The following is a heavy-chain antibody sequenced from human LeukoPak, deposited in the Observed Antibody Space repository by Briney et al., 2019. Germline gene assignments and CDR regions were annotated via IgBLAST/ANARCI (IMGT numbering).Heavy chain of an antibody. CDR3: AKDQGSSWYVGWFDP. V-gene: IGHV3-23*01. D-gene: IGHD6-13*01. CDR2: ISGSGGST. Sequence: GGSLRLSCAASGFTFSSYAMSWVRQAPGKGLEWVSAISGSGGSTYYADSVKGRFTISRDNSKNTLYLQMNSLRAEDTAIYYCAKDQGSSWYVGWFDPWGQGTLVTVSS. J-gene: IGHJ5*02. CDR1: GFTFSSYA.